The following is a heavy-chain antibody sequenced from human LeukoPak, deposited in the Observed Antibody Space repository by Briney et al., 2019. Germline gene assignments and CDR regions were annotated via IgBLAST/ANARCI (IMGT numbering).Heavy chain of an antibody. CDR2: INHSGST. J-gene: IGHJ4*02. D-gene: IGHD3-10*01. V-gene: IGHV4-34*01. CDR1: GGSFSGYY. CDR3: ARLHRRYYGSGSYYSKDY. Sequence: SETLSLTCAVYGGSFSGYYWSWIRQPPGKGLEWIGEINHSGSTNYNPSLKSRVTISVDTSKNQFSLKLSSVTAADTAVYYCARLHRRYYGSGSYYSKDYWGQGTLVTVSS.